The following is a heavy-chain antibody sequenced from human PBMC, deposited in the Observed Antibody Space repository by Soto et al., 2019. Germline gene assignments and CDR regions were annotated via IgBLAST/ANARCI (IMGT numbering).Heavy chain of an antibody. Sequence: QVQLQQWGAGLLKPSETLSLTCAVYGGFVSSGSYYWSWIRQPPGKGLEWIGEMSHSGGTHFNPSLKSRSTISVYTSKNQFSLTMSSVTAADTALYYCARVERGTATTVVDAFDIWGPGTMVTVSS. CDR3: ARVERGTATTVVDAFDI. D-gene: IGHD1-1*01. CDR2: MSHSGGT. CDR1: GGFVSSGSYY. J-gene: IGHJ3*02. V-gene: IGHV4-34*01.